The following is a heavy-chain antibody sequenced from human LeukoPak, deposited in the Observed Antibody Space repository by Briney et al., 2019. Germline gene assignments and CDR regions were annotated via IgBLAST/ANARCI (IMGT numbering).Heavy chain of an antibody. V-gene: IGHV4-59*11. CDR2: IYYSGST. J-gene: IGHJ5*02. CDR1: GDSISSHY. CDR3: ARGMATILSGKWFDP. D-gene: IGHD5-12*01. Sequence: SETLSLTCTVSGDSISSHYWSWIRQPPGKGLEWIGYIYYSGSTNYNPSLKSRVTISVDTSKNQFSLRLSSVTAADTAVYYCARGMATILSGKWFDPWGQGTLVTVSS.